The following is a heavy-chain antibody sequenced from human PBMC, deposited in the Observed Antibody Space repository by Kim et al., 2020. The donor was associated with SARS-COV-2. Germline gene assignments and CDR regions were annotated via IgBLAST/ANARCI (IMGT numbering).Heavy chain of an antibody. D-gene: IGHD3-9*01. CDR2: IGSVGDS. CDR1: GFTFSRYD. J-gene: IGHJ2*01. Sequence: GGSLRLSCTASGFTFSRYDMHWVRQRPGKGLEWVTTIGSVGDSYYLDSVKGRFTISRENAKNSLYLQMGSLTDGDTAVYYCARNLPVPGYSPGGSFDLWGRDTLVTVSS. V-gene: IGHV3-13*01. CDR3: ARNLPVPGYSPGGSFDL.